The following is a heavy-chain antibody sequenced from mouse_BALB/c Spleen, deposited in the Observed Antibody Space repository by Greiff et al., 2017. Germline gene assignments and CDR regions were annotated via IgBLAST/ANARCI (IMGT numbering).Heavy chain of an antibody. CDR3: ARRYAMDY. Sequence: EVQGVESGGGLVQPGGSRTLSCAASGFTFSSFGMHWVRQAPEKGLEWVAYISSGSSTIYYADTVKGRFTISRDNPKNTLFLQMTSLRSEDTAMYYCARRYAMDYWGQGTSVTVSS. V-gene: IGHV5-17*02. CDR2: ISSGSSTI. J-gene: IGHJ4*01. CDR1: GFTFSSFG.